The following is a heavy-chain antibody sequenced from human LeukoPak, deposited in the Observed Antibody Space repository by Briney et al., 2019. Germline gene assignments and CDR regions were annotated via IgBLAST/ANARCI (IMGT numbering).Heavy chain of an antibody. J-gene: IGHJ4*02. CDR3: AREWSIAVRYYFDY. Sequence: SETLSLTCTVSGGSISSYYWNWIRQPPGKGLEWIGYIYYSGTTNYNPSLKSRVTISMDTSKNQFSLKLSSVTAADTAVYYCAREWSIAVRYYFDYWGQGTLVTVSS. V-gene: IGHV4-59*01. CDR2: IYYSGTT. CDR1: GGSISSYY. D-gene: IGHD6-6*01.